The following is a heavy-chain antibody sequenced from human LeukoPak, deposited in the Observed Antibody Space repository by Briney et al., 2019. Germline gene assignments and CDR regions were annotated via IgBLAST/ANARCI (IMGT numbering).Heavy chain of an antibody. J-gene: IGHJ3*02. CDR1: EFSVGSNY. V-gene: IGHV3-66*02. D-gene: IGHD3-10*02. CDR3: AKFFTGEYVRAFDI. Sequence: GGSLRLSCAASEFSVGSNYMTWVRQAPGKGLEWVSLIYSGGSTYYADSVKGRFTISRDNSKNTLYLQMNSLRAEDTAVYYCAKFFTGEYVRAFDIWGQGTMVTVSS. CDR2: IYSGGST.